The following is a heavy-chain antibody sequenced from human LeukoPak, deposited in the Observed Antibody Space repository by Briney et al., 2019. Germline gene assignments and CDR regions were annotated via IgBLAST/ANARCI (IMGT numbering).Heavy chain of an antibody. V-gene: IGHV3-21*01. CDR1: GFTFSSYG. CDR2: ISSSSSYI. CDR3: AKDYSSGWYSPYYFDY. Sequence: GGSLRLSCAASGFTFSSYGMHWVRQAPGKGLEWVSSISSSSSYIYYADSVKGRFTISRDNAKNSLYLQMNSLRAEDTAVYYCAKDYSSGWYSPYYFDYWGQGTLVTVSS. J-gene: IGHJ4*02. D-gene: IGHD6-19*01.